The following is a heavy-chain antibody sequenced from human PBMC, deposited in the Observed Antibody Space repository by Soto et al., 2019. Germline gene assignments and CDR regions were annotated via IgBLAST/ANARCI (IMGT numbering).Heavy chain of an antibody. V-gene: IGHV4-4*07. CDR1: GDSISDYY. Sequence: SETLSLTCTVSGDSISDYYWSWIRQPAGKGLEWIGRIYTTGSTDYNHSLKSRVTISIDMSKNQFSLKVTSMTAADTAVYYCARERREKIHDGYDIDYWGQGTLVTVSS. CDR2: IYTTGST. J-gene: IGHJ4*02. CDR3: ARERREKIHDGYDIDY. D-gene: IGHD5-12*01.